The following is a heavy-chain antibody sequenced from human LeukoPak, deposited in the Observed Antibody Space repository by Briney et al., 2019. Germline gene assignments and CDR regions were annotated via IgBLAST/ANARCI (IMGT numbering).Heavy chain of an antibody. CDR1: GGSISSGDYY. CDR2: IYYSGST. V-gene: IGHV4-30-4*01. CDR3: ARGGSVNYYDPYDY. J-gene: IGHJ4*02. Sequence: SSETLSLTCTVSGGSISSGDYYWSWIRQPPGKGLEWIGYIYYSGSTYYNPSLKSRVTISVDTSKNQFSLKLSSVTAADTAVYYCARGGSVNYYDPYDYWGQGTLVTVSS. D-gene: IGHD3-22*01.